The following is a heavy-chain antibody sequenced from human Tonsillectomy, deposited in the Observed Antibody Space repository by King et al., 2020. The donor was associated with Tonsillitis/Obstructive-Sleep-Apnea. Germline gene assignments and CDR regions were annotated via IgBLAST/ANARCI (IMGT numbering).Heavy chain of an antibody. J-gene: IGHJ4*02. CDR1: CFSLSNARMG. Sequence: TLKESGSVLVKPTETLTLTCTVSCFSLSNARMGVSWIRQPPRKALEWLAHIFSHVEKSFSTSLKSRLAISKDTSKSQVVLTMTNMDPVDTATYYCARYLKYCSSTSCFLGDYWGQGTLVTVSS. V-gene: IGHV2-26*01. CDR2: IFSHVEK. D-gene: IGHD2-2*01. CDR3: ARYLKYCSSTSCFLGDY.